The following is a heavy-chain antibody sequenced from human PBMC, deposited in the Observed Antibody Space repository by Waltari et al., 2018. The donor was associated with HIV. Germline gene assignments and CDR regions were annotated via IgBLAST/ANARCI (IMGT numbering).Heavy chain of an antibody. CDR2: FWRTGST. V-gene: IGHV4-38-2*01. J-gene: IGHJ4*02. D-gene: IGHD6-6*01. CDR3: ARLPYSTSRFDY. CDR1: GYSISSGYY. Sequence: QVQLQESGPGLVKPSETLSLTCAVSGYSISSGYYWGWIRQPPGKGLEWIGSFWRTGSTYYHSTRKSRVTISGDTSKNQFSLNLTSVTAADTAVYFCARLPYSTSRFDYWGQGTLVTVSS.